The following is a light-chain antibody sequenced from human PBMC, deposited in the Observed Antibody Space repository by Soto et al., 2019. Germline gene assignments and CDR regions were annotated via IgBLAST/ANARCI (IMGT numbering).Light chain of an antibody. V-gene: IGLV3-21*02. CDR1: NIGGKS. Sequence: SYELTQPPSVSVAPGHTARITCGENNIGGKSVHWYQQKPGQAPVLVVHDDSDRPSGIPERFSGSNSGNTATLTISRVEAGDEADYYCQVWHSSSDHFVFGTGTKVTVL. J-gene: IGLJ1*01. CDR2: DDS. CDR3: QVWHSSSDHFV.